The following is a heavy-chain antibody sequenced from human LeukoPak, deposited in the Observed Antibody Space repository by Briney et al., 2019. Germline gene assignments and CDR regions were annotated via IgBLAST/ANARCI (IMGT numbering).Heavy chain of an antibody. J-gene: IGHJ4*02. Sequence: PGGSLRLSCAASGFTFRNAWMSWVRQAPGKGLEWVGRIKSKGDGGTTDYAAPVKGRFTISRDDSKNTLFLQMNSLRAEDTAVYYCARVPRPYYFDYWGQGTLVTVSS. CDR1: GFTFRNAW. CDR3: ARVPRPYYFDY. CDR2: IKSKGDGGTT. V-gene: IGHV3-15*01.